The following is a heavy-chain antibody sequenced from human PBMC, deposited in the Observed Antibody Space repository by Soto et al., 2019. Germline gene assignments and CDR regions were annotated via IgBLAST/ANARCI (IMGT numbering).Heavy chain of an antibody. CDR1: GFTFSSYS. D-gene: IGHD5-18*01. J-gene: IGHJ4*02. CDR2: ISSSSSYI. Sequence: PGGSLRLSCAASGFTFSSYSMNWVRQAPGKGLEWVSSISSSSSYIYYADSVKGRFTISRDNAKNSLYLQMNSLRAEDTAVYYCARDSPAQSWIQLWFVYWGQGTLVTVSS. V-gene: IGHV3-21*01. CDR3: ARDSPAQSWIQLWFVY.